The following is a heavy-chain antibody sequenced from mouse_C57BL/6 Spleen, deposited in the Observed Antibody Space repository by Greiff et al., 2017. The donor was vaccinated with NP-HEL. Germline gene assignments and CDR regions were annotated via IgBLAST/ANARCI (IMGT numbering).Heavy chain of an antibody. Sequence: EVQLVESGPGLVKPSQSLSLTCSVTGYSITSGYYWNWIRQFPGNKLEWMGYISYDGSNNYNPSLKNRISITRDTSKNQFFLKLNSVTTEDTATYYCARVIYYGNYYFDYWGQGTTLTVSS. V-gene: IGHV3-6*01. CDR2: ISYDGSN. CDR1: GYSITSGYY. J-gene: IGHJ2*01. D-gene: IGHD2-1*01. CDR3: ARVIYYGNYYFDY.